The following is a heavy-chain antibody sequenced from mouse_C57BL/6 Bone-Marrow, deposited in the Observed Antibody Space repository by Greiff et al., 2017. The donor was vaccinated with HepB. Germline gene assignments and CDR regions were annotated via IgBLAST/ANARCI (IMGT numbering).Heavy chain of an antibody. CDR2: IYPRSGNT. V-gene: IGHV1-81*01. Sequence: QVQLKQSGAELARPGASVKLSCKASGYTFTSYGISWVKQRTGQGLEWIGEIYPRSGNTYYNEKFKGKATLTADKSSSTAYMELRSLTSEDSAVYFCARPFLYYSNVYWGQGTTLTVSS. CDR1: GYTFTSYG. D-gene: IGHD2-5*01. J-gene: IGHJ2*01. CDR3: ARPFLYYSNVY.